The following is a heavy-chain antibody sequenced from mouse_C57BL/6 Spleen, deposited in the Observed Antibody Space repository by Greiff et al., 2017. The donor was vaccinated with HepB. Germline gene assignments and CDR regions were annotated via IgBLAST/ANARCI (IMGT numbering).Heavy chain of an antibody. CDR3: ALYYGSPLPGFDY. D-gene: IGHD1-1*01. J-gene: IGHJ2*01. CDR2: IYPRDGST. V-gene: IGHV1-78*01. Sequence: VQLQESDAELVKPGASVKISCKVSGYTFTDHTIHWMKQRPEQGLEWIGYIYPRDGSTKYNEKFKGKATLTADKSSSTAYMQLNSLTSEDSAVYFCALYYGSPLPGFDYWGQGTTLTVSS. CDR1: GYTFTDHT.